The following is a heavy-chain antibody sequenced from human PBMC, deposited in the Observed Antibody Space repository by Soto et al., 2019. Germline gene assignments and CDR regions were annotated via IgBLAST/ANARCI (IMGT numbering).Heavy chain of an antibody. CDR1: GYSFTSYW. CDR2: IYPGDSDT. Sequence: PGESLKISCKGSGYSFTSYWIGWVRQMPGKGLEWMGIIYPGDSDTRYSPSFQGQVTISADKSISTAYLQWSSLKASDTAMYYCARLHGGGVDDYGVSPPAWFDPWGQGTLVTVSS. D-gene: IGHD4-17*01. J-gene: IGHJ5*02. CDR3: ARLHGGGVDDYGVSPPAWFDP. V-gene: IGHV5-51*01.